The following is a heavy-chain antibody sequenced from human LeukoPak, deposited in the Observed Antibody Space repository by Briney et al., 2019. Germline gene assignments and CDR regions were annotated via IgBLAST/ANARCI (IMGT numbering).Heavy chain of an antibody. CDR1: GGTFSSYA. D-gene: IGHD3-22*01. CDR3: ARVLDYYDSSGPGSYFDY. CDR2: IIPIFGTA. Sequence: ASVKVSCKASGGTFSSYAISWVRQAPGQGLEWMGGIIPIFGTANYAQKFQGRVTITADESTSTAYMELSSLRSEDTAVYYCARVLDYYDSSGPGSYFDYWGQGTLVTVSS. V-gene: IGHV1-69*13. J-gene: IGHJ4*02.